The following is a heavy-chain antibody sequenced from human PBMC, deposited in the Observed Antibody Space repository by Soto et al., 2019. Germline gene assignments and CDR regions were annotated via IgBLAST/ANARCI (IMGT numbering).Heavy chain of an antibody. CDR1: GFTFNTYV. CDR3: ARDEGVYGDYVGY. V-gene: IGHV3-23*01. D-gene: IGHD4-17*01. J-gene: IGHJ4*02. Sequence: EVQLLESGGGLVQPGGSLRLSCAASGFTFNTYVMSWVRQAPGKGLEWVSEISGNSANTYYADSVKGRFTISRDNSKNTLYLQMNSLRAEDTAVYYCARDEGVYGDYVGYWGQGTLVTVSS. CDR2: ISGNSANT.